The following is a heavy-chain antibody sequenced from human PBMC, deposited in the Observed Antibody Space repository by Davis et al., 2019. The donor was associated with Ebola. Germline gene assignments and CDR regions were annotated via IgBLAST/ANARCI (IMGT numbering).Heavy chain of an antibody. CDR3: ARVGNYYYYMDV. Sequence: GESLKISCAASGFTFSSYSMNWVRQAPGKGLEWVSSISSSSSYIYYADSVKGRFTISRDNAKNSLYLQMNSLRVEDTAVYYCARVGNYYYYMDVWGKGTTVTVSS. CDR2: ISSSSSYI. V-gene: IGHV3-21*01. CDR1: GFTFSSYS. J-gene: IGHJ6*03. D-gene: IGHD7-27*01.